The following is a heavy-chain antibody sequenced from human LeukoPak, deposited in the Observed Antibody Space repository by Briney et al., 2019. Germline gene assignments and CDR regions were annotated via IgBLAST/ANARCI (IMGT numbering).Heavy chain of an antibody. V-gene: IGHV4-59*11. CDR2: IYYSGST. D-gene: IGHD1-26*01. J-gene: IGHJ4*02. CDR3: ARSGSERDYFDY. CDR1: GGSISSHY. Sequence: SETLSLTCTVSGGSISSHYWSWIRQPPGKGLEWIVYIYYSGSTNYNPSLMSRVTISVDTSKTKFSLKLSSVTAADTAVYYCARSGSERDYFDYWGQGTLVTVSS.